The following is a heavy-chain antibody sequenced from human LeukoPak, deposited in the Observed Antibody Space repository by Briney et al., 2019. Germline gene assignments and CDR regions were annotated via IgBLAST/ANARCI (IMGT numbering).Heavy chain of an antibody. J-gene: IGHJ3*01. V-gene: IGHV3-23*01. CDR3: AKDGGYSYGSPYKNVFEV. Sequence: GSLRLSSAPPRFTPTIDAMSSGRDAPRKGRAWVSPICHISGITYSADSVKSPFSPSTDNSKNTLELQMNSLRAEDTAVYYCAKDGGYSYGSPYKNVFEVWGQGTMVTVSS. D-gene: IGHD5-18*01. CDR2: ICHISGIT. CDR1: RFTPTIDA.